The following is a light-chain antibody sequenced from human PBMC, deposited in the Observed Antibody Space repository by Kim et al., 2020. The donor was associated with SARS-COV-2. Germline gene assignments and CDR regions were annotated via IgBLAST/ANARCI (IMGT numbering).Light chain of an antibody. CDR2: KAS. V-gene: IGKV1-5*03. CDR1: QSISSW. CDR3: QQYNSYSRLT. Sequence: DIQMTQSPSTLSASVGDRVTITCRASQSISSWLAWYQQKPGKAPKLLIYKASSLESGVPSRFSGSGSGTKFTLTISSLQPDDFATYYCQQYNSYSRLTFGGGTKVDIK. J-gene: IGKJ4*01.